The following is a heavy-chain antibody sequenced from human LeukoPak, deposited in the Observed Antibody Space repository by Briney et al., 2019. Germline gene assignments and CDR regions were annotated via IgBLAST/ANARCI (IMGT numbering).Heavy chain of an antibody. Sequence: SETLSLTCTVSGGSISSYYWSWIRQPPGKGLEWIGYIYYSGSTNYSPSLKSRVTISVDTSKNQFSLKLSSVTAADTAVYYCARAGRKASYGVTRYGMDVWGQGTTVTVSS. D-gene: IGHD4-17*01. CDR1: GGSISSYY. CDR3: ARAGRKASYGVTRYGMDV. CDR2: IYYSGST. J-gene: IGHJ6*02. V-gene: IGHV4-59*01.